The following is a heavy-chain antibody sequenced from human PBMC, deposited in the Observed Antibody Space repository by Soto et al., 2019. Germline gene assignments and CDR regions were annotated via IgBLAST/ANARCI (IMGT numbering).Heavy chain of an antibody. CDR3: TTDQYYYYGMDV. J-gene: IGHJ6*02. V-gene: IGHV3-15*01. Sequence: GGSLRLSCAAPGFTFSNAWMSWVRQAPGKGLEWVGRIKSKTGGGTTDYAAPVKGRFTISRDDSKNTLYLQMNSLKTEDTAVYYCTTDQYYYYGMDVWGQGTTVTVSS. CDR1: GFTFSNAW. CDR2: IKSKTGGGTT.